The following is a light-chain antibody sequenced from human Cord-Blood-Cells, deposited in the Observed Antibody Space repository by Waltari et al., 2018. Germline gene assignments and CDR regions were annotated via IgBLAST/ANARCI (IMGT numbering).Light chain of an antibody. CDR1: SSVVGGYTY. CDR3: CSYAGSYTFV. Sequence: QSALTQPRPVSGPPEQSVTISCTGTSSVVGGYTYSSWYQQHPGKAPKLMIYDVSKRPSGVPDRFSGSKSGNTASLTISGLQAEDEADYYCCSYAGSYTFVFGGGTKLTVL. V-gene: IGLV2-11*01. CDR2: DVS. J-gene: IGLJ3*02.